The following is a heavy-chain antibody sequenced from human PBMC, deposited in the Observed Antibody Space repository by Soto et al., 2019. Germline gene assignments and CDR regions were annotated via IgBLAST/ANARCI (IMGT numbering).Heavy chain of an antibody. D-gene: IGHD2-15*01. J-gene: IGHJ4*02. Sequence: QVQLVQSGAEVKKPGSSVKVSCKASGGTLSSYTFSWVRQAPGQGLEWMGRVIPNLGVTNYAKKFQGRFTIVVDTSTSTAYMELNSLTYEDTAVYYCARDKGYSSDTSCPDFGYWCQGTLVTGSS. CDR1: GGTLSSYT. CDR3: ARDKGYSSDTSCPDFGY. V-gene: IGHV1-69*08. CDR2: VIPNLGVT.